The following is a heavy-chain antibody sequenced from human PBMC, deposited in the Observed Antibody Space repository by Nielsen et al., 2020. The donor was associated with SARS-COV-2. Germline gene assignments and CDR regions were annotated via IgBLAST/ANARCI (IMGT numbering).Heavy chain of an antibody. CDR2: ISSSSSYI. CDR3: ATTGDWTTLL. J-gene: IGHJ4*02. Sequence: GASLQISCAASGFTFSSYSMNWVRQAPGKGLEWVSSISSSSSYIYYADSVKGRFTISRDNAKNSLYLQMDSLRAEDTAVYYCATTGDWTTLLWGQGTLVTVSS. V-gene: IGHV3-21*01. CDR1: GFTFSSYS. D-gene: IGHD2-21*02.